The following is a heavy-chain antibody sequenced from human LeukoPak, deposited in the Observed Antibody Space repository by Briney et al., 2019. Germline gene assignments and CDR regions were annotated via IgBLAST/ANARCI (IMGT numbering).Heavy chain of an antibody. CDR3: ARSLVGAMDY. CDR2: INHSGST. Sequence: TSETLSLTCAVYGGSFSGYYWSWIRQPPGKGLEWIGEINHSGSTNYNPSLKSRVTISLDTSKNQFSLKLSSVTAADTAVYYCARSLVGAMDYWGQGTLVTVSS. J-gene: IGHJ4*02. CDR1: GGSFSGYY. V-gene: IGHV4-34*01. D-gene: IGHD1-26*01.